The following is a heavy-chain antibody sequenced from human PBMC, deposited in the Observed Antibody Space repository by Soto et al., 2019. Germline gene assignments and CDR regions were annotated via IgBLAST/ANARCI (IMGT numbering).Heavy chain of an antibody. CDR1: GFTFSSYS. D-gene: IGHD3-10*01. V-gene: IGHV3-23*01. Sequence: PGGSLRLSCAAAGFTFSSYSMSWVRQDPGKGLEWVSAISGSGGSTYYADSAKGRFTISRDNSKNTLYLQMNSLRAEDTAVYYCAKEDTMVRGPPHYWGQGTLVTVSS. J-gene: IGHJ4*02. CDR2: ISGSGGST. CDR3: AKEDTMVRGPPHY.